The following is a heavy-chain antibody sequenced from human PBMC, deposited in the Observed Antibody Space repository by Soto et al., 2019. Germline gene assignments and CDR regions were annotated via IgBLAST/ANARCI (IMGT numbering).Heavy chain of an antibody. J-gene: IGHJ5*02. Sequence: GASVKVYCKASGYTFTNYGLHWVRQAPGQRLEWMGWINAANGDTKYSPKFQGSVTITRDTSASTAYMELSSLRSEDTAVYYCVRRHVSATGIDWFDPWGQGTLVTVSS. CDR1: GYTFTNYG. D-gene: IGHD6-13*01. V-gene: IGHV1-3*01. CDR3: VRRHVSATGIDWFDP. CDR2: INAANGDT.